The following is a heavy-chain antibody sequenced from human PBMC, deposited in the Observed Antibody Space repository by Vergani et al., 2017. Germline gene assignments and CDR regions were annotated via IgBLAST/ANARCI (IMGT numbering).Heavy chain of an antibody. CDR1: GFTVSSNY. CDR3: AREFTVTTSDYYYGMDV. D-gene: IGHD4-11*01. CDR2: IYSGGST. Sequence: EVQLVESGGGLIQPGGSLRLSCAASGFTVSSNYMSWVRQAPGKGLEWVSVIYSGGSTYYADSVKGRFTISRDNSKNTLYLQMNSLRAEDTAVYYCAREFTVTTSDYYYGMDVWGQGTTVTVSS. V-gene: IGHV3-53*01. J-gene: IGHJ6*02.